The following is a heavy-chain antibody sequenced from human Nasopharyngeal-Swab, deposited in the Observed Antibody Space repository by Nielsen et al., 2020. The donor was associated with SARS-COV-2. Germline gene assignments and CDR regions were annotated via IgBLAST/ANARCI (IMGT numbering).Heavy chain of an antibody. CDR3: ARALFNYGDAFDI. J-gene: IGHJ3*02. CDR1: GFTFSSCW. CDR2: IKKDGSDK. D-gene: IGHD3-10*01. V-gene: IGHV3-7*04. Sequence: GESLKISCAASGFTFSSCWMSWVRQAPGEGLEWVATIKKDGSDKYYVDSVKGRFTISRDNAKNSLYLQMNSLRAEDTAVYYCARALFNYGDAFDIWGQGTMVTVSS.